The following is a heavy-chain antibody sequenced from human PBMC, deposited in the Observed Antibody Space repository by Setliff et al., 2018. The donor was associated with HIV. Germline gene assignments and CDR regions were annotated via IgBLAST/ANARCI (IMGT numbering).Heavy chain of an antibody. D-gene: IGHD2-2*01. CDR3: ATALYCSSTSCYIAFDI. CDR1: GLAFKSYW. CDR2: ISAAGGGT. Sequence: GGSLRLSCEVSGLAFKSYWMHWVRQAPGEGLEWVSGISAAGGGTYYADSVKGRFTISRDNSKNTVHLQMNSLRAEDTAVYYCATALYCSSTSCYIAFDIWGQGTMVTVSS. V-gene: IGHV3-23*01. J-gene: IGHJ3*02.